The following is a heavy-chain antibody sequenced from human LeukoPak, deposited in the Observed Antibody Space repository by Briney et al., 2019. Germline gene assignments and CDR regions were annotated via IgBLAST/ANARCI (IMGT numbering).Heavy chain of an antibody. CDR1: GFTFSAHG. CDR3: AKVLRRQTRIYYFDY. CDR2: ISGSGGST. Sequence: PGGSLRLSCVASGFTFSAHGIHWVRQAPGKGLEWVSAISGSGGSTYYADSVKGRFTISRDNSKNTLYLQMNSLRAEDTAVYYCAKVLRRQTRIYYFDYWGQGTLVTVSS. J-gene: IGHJ4*02. D-gene: IGHD6-6*01. V-gene: IGHV3-23*01.